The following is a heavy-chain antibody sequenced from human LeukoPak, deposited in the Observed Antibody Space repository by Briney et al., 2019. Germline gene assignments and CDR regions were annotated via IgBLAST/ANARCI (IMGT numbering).Heavy chain of an antibody. V-gene: IGHV4-31*03. CDR3: ARDSYRRNYYGSGSYYNPLRLDLDY. CDR1: GGSISSGGYY. Sequence: SETLSLTCTVSGGSISSGGYYWSWIRQHPGKGLEWIGYIYYSGSTYYNPSLKSRVTISVDTSKNQFSLKLSPVTAADTAVYYCARDSYRRNYYGSGSYYNPLRLDLDYWGQGTLVTVSS. D-gene: IGHD3-10*01. CDR2: IYYSGST. J-gene: IGHJ4*02.